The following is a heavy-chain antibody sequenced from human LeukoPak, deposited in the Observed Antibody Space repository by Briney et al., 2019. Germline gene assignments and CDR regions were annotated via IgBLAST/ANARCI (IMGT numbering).Heavy chain of an antibody. CDR3: ARDRGTSHSSSSPWAGAFDI. V-gene: IGHV1-69*05. Sequence: SVKVSCKASGGTFSSYAISWVRQAPGQGLEWMGGIIPIFGTANYARKFQGRVTITTDESTSTAYMELSSLRSEDTAVYYCARDRGTSHSSSSPWAGAFDIWGQGTMVTVSS. CDR2: IIPIFGTA. D-gene: IGHD6-6*01. CDR1: GGTFSSYA. J-gene: IGHJ3*02.